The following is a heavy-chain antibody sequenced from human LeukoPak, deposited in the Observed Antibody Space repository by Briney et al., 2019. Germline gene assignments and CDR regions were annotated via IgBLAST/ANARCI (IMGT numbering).Heavy chain of an antibody. CDR1: GGSISSGGYS. CDR3: ARHTTHGDYNPNDY. D-gene: IGHD3-16*01. V-gene: IGHV4-61*08. J-gene: IGHJ4*02. Sequence: SETLSLTCAVSGGSISSGGYSWSWIRQPPGKELEWIGYISYSGNTDSNPSLKSRVTISVDTSKNQFSLKLSSVTAADTAVYYCARHTTHGDYNPNDYWGQGTLVTVSS. CDR2: ISYSGNT.